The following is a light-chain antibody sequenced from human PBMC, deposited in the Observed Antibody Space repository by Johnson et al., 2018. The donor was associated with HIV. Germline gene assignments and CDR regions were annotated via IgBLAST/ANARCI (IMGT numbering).Light chain of an antibody. CDR2: ENN. Sequence: QSVLTQPPSVSAAPGQRVTISCSGSSSNIGNNYVSWYQQLPGTAPKLLIYENNKRPSGIPDRFSDSKSGTSATLGITGLQTGDEADYYCGTWDNSLNTGAVFGPGTKVTVL. V-gene: IGLV1-51*02. CDR1: SSNIGNNY. J-gene: IGLJ1*01. CDR3: GTWDNSLNTGAV.